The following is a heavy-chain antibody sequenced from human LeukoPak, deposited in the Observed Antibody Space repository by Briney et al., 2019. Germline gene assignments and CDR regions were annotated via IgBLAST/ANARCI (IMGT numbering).Heavy chain of an antibody. CDR2: ICGPDDT. CDR3: AKDAIPGNSVWDYFDC. CDR1: GFSFKIHA. V-gene: IGHV3-23*01. Sequence: GGSLRLSCAASGFSFKIHAMTWVRQAPGKGLEWVSVICGPDDTYYADSVKGRFTVSRDDSSNTVFLQMNSLRDEDTAVYYCAKDAIPGNSVWDYFDCWGQGTLVTVSS. D-gene: IGHD7-27*01. J-gene: IGHJ4*02.